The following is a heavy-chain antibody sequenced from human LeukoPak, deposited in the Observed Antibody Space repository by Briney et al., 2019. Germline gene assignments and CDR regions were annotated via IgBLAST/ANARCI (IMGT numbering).Heavy chain of an antibody. CDR2: INHSGST. CDR3: ARGSVTYYGSGSCFQ. V-gene: IGHV4-34*01. CDR1: GGSFSGYY. J-gene: IGHJ4*02. D-gene: IGHD3-10*01. Sequence: SETLSLTCAVYGGSFSGYYWSWIRQPPGKGLEWIGEINHSGSTNYNPSLRSRLTISVDTSKNQFSLNLSSVTAADTAVYYCARGSVTYYGSGSCFQWGQGTLVTVSS.